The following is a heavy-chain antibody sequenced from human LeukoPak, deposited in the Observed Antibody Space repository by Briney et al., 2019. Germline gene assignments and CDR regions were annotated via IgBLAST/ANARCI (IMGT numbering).Heavy chain of an antibody. CDR1: GYTFTSYD. V-gene: IGHV1-8*01. J-gene: IGHJ4*02. CDR3: ARDGPGGLSYFDY. D-gene: IGHD3-16*01. CDR2: MNPNSANT. Sequence: ASVKVSCKASGYTFTSYDIDWVRQAAGQGLEWTGWMNPNSANTGYAQKLQGRVTMTTDTSTSTAYMELRSLRSDDTAVYYCARDGPGGLSYFDYWGQGTLVTVSS.